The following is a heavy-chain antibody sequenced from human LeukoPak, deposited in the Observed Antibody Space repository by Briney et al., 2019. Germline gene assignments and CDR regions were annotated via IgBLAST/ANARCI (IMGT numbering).Heavy chain of an antibody. CDR3: TRHSGDYDYVWENDY. CDR1: GFTFSGSA. J-gene: IGHJ4*02. V-gene: IGHV3-73*01. Sequence: GGSLRLSCAASGFTFSGSAMHWVRQASGKGLEWVGRIRSKANSYATAYAASVKGRFTISRDDSKNTAYLQMNSPKTEDTAVYYCTRHSGDYDYVWENDYWGQGTLVTVSS. CDR2: IRSKANSYAT. D-gene: IGHD3-16*01.